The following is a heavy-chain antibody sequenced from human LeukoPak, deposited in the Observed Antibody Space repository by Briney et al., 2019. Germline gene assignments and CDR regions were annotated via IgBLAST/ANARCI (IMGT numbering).Heavy chain of an antibody. D-gene: IGHD6-13*01. V-gene: IGHV3-21*01. Sequence: GGSLRLSCAASGFSFSSFGFNWVRQAPGKGLECVSSISSSSSSIYYADSVKGRFTISRDDAKNSLYLQMNSLRAEDTAVYYCARTATDTGEFDYWGQGTLVTVSS. J-gene: IGHJ4*02. CDR3: ARTATDTGEFDY. CDR2: ISSSSSSI. CDR1: GFSFSSFG.